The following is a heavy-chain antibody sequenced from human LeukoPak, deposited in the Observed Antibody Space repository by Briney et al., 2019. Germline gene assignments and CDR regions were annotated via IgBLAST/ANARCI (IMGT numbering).Heavy chain of an antibody. Sequence: ASVKVSCKASGYTYTSYGISWVRQDPGQGLEWMGWISAYNGNTNYAQKLQGRVTTTTDTSTSTAYMELRSLRSDDTAVYYCARDVVAGYNWFDPWGQGTLVTVSS. D-gene: IGHD6-19*01. CDR2: ISAYNGNT. CDR1: GYTYTSYG. CDR3: ARDVVAGYNWFDP. V-gene: IGHV1-18*01. J-gene: IGHJ5*02.